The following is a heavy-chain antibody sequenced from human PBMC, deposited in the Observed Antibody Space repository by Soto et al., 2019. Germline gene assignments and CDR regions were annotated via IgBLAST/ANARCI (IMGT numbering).Heavy chain of an antibody. J-gene: IGHJ6*02. D-gene: IGHD2-2*02. CDR3: ARGRTSYCSSTSCYTDYYGMDV. Sequence: QVQLVQSGAEVKKPGASVKVSCKASGYTFTSYAMHWVRQAPGQRLEWMGWINAANGNTKYSQKFQGRVTITRDTSASTAYMELSSLRSEDTAVYYCARGRTSYCSSTSCYTDYYGMDVWGQGTTVTVSS. CDR1: GYTFTSYA. V-gene: IGHV1-3*01. CDR2: INAANGNT.